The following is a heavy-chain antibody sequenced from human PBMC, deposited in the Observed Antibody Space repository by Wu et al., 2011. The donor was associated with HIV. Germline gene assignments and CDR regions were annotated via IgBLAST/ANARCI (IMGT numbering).Heavy chain of an antibody. Sequence: KPGASVKVSCKTSGYIFTGYYIHWIRQAPGQGLEWMGWISAYNGNTNSAQKLQGRVTMTTDTSTSTAYMELRSLRSDDTAVYYCARNYYGPVRFPDYWGQGTLVTVSS. J-gene: IGHJ4*02. CDR3: ARNYYGPVRFPDY. D-gene: IGHD3-10*01. CDR2: ISAYNGNT. V-gene: IGHV1-18*01. CDR1: GYIFTGYY.